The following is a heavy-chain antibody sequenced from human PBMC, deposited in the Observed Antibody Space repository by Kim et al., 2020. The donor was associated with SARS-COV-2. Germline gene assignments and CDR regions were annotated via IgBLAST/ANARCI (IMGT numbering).Heavy chain of an antibody. D-gene: IGHD2-2*03. CDR1: GFTFTGYA. CDR2: IDGSDGTT. Sequence: GGSLRLSCTTSGFTFTGYAMSWVRQAPGKGLEWVSSIDGSDGTTYYVDSVKGRFTISRDKSKSTLYLQMSTLRADDTAVYYCMKGGWGWIWDHWGQGTLV. CDR3: MKGGWGWIWDH. J-gene: IGHJ4*02. V-gene: IGHV3-23*01.